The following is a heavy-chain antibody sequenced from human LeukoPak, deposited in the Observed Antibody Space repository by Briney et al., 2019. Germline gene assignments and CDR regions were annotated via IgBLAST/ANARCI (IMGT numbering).Heavy chain of an antibody. J-gene: IGHJ4*02. CDR3: ARDTSRGFDY. CDR1: GFTFSTYA. V-gene: IGHV3-30*04. Sequence: GGSLRFSCAASGFTFSTYAMHWVRQAPGKGLEWVAVISYDGSSKYYADSVKGRFTISRDNAKNSLYLQMNSLRVEDTAVYYCARDTSRGFDYWGQGTLVTVSS. CDR2: ISYDGSSK.